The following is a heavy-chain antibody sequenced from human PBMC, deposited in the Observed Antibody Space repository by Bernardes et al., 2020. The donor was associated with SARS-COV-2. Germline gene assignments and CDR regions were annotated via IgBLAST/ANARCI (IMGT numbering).Heavy chain of an antibody. J-gene: IGHJ4*02. V-gene: IGHV4-39*01. CDR2: IYYTGKT. CDR3: ASLDYIEASSPPY. CDR1: GGSIDRSSYY. D-gene: IGHD5-12*01. Sequence: TLSLTCTVSGGSIDRSSYYWGWVRQPPGKGLEWIGNIYYTGKTYYSPSLGSRVTISVDTSKNQFSLKLSSVTAADAAIYYCASLDYIEASSPPYWGQGIPVTVSS.